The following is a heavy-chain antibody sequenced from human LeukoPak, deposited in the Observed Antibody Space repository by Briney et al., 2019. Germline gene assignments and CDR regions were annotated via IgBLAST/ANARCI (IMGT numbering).Heavy chain of an antibody. CDR1: GGSFSNYC. Sequence: SETLSLTCTVYGGSFSNYCWSWIRQPPGKGLEWVGEINHSGSTNYNPSLKSRVTISIDTSKNQFSLKLTSLTAADTAVYYCTRGKPDTVFDYWGQGTLVTVSS. CDR3: TRGKPDTVFDY. CDR2: INHSGST. J-gene: IGHJ4*02. D-gene: IGHD2-8*02. V-gene: IGHV4-34*01.